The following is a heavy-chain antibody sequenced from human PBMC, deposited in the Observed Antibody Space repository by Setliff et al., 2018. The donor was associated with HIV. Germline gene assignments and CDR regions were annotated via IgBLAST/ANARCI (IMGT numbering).Heavy chain of an antibody. CDR3: ATGAWDH. CDR2: FDPEDGEA. V-gene: IGHV1-24*01. Sequence: ASVKVSCKVSGYTLKELSMHWVRQAPGKGLEWMGGFDPEDGEAIYAQKFQGRVTMTEDTSTDTGYMELSSLTSDDTAVYFCATGAWDHRGQGTLVTVSS. J-gene: IGHJ4*02. CDR1: GYTLKELS.